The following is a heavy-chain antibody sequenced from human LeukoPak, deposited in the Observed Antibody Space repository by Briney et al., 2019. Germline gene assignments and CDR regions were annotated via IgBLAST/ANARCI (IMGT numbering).Heavy chain of an antibody. V-gene: IGHV1-46*01. CDR1: GYTFTSYY. CDR2: INPSGGST. Sequence: ASVKVSCKASGYTFTSYYIHWVRQAPGQGLEWMGIINPSGGSTSYAQKFQGRVTMARDTSTSTVYMDLSSLRSEDTAVYYCARRAIAGQYYFDYWGQGTLSPSPQ. CDR3: ARRAIAGQYYFDY. J-gene: IGHJ4*02. D-gene: IGHD6-19*01.